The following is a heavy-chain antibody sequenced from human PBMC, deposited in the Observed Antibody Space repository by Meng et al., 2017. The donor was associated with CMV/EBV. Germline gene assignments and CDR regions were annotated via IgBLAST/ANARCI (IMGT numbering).Heavy chain of an antibody. CDR1: GYTFTGYY. CDR3: ATYIGNYINWYFDL. CDR2: INPNSGGT. V-gene: IGHV1-2*02. D-gene: IGHD1-7*01. J-gene: IGHJ2*01. Sequence: QMRLVQDGDEVKRPGASVKASCKASGYTFTGYYLHWVRQAPGQGLEWMGWINPNSGGTNYAQKFQGRVTMTRDTSISTAYMELSRPRSDDTAVYYCATYIGNYINWYFDLWGRGTLVTVSS.